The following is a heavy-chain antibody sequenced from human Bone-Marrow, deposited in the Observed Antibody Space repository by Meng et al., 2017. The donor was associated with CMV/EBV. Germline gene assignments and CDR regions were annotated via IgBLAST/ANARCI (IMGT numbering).Heavy chain of an antibody. CDR1: GFTFSSYW. J-gene: IGHJ4*02. D-gene: IGHD3-22*01. Sequence: GESLKISCAASGFTFSSYWMHWVRQAPGKGLVWVSRINSDGSIISYADSVKGRFTISRDNAKNTLYLQMNSLRVEDTAVYYCARVTYYYDSSGYGRALYYFDYWGQGTLVTVSS. CDR2: INSDGSII. V-gene: IGHV3-74*01. CDR3: ARVTYYYDSSGYGRALYYFDY.